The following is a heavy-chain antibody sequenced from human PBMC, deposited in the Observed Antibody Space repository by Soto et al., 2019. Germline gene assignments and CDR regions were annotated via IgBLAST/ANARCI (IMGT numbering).Heavy chain of an antibody. J-gene: IGHJ5*02. CDR2: IIPIFGTA. V-gene: IGHV1-69*01. Sequence: QVQLVQSGAEVKKPGSSVKVSCKASGGTFSSYAISWVRQAPGQGLEWMGGIIPIFGTANYAQKFQGRVTITANESSSQAYRGLSGWRSEDTAVYYCAAWGIDYCRVGSCNTGGSAPWARGTLSPSPQ. CDR3: AAWGIDYCRVGSCNTGGSAP. CDR1: GGTFSSYA. D-gene: IGHD2-15*01.